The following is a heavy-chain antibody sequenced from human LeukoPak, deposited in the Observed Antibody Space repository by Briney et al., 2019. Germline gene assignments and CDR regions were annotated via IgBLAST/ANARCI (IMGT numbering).Heavy chain of an antibody. V-gene: IGHV3-66*01. J-gene: IGHJ6*02. CDR3: ASDSPLTYYDFWTNGMDV. CDR1: GFTVSSNY. Sequence: GGSLRLSCAASGFTVSSNYMSWVRQAPGKGLEWVSVIYSGGSTYYADSVKGRFTISRDNSKNTLYLQMNSLRAEDTAVYYCASDSPLTYYDFWTNGMDVWGQGTTVTVSS. D-gene: IGHD3-3*01. CDR2: IYSGGST.